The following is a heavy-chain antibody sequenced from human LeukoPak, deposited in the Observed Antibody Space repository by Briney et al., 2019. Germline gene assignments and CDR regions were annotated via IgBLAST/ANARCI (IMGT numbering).Heavy chain of an antibody. Sequence: GGSLRLSCAASGFTFSDYYMSWIRQAPGKGLEWVSYISSSGSTIYYADSVKGRFTISRDNAKNSLYLQMNSLRAEDMALYYCAKDGGFTMVRGVIETWGQGTLVTVSS. CDR3: AKDGGFTMVRGVIET. CDR2: ISSSGSTI. D-gene: IGHD3-10*01. J-gene: IGHJ5*02. V-gene: IGHV3-11*01. CDR1: GFTFSDYY.